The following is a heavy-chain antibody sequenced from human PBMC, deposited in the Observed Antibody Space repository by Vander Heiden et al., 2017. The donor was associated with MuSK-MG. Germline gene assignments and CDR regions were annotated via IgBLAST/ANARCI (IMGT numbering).Heavy chain of an antibody. V-gene: IGHV1-3*01. J-gene: IGHJ4*02. CDR1: GYIFSNSA. CDR3: ARIFGGGVC. Sequence: QLVQPLAEVKKPGASVKVSCTASGYIFSNSAMHWVRQAPGQRPEWMGWINAGNGNTKYSQKFQGRVILTRDTSASTAYMELGSLRSEDTAVYYCARIFGGGVCWGQGTLVTVSS. D-gene: IGHD2-15*01. CDR2: INAGNGNT.